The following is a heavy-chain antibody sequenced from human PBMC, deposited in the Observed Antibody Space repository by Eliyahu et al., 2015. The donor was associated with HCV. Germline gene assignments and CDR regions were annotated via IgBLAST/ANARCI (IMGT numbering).Heavy chain of an antibody. V-gene: IGHV4-39*01. CDR2: IYYSGST. D-gene: IGHD5-24*01. CDR1: GGSISSSSYY. J-gene: IGHJ4*02. CDR3: ARQTDGYNGIDY. Sequence: QLQLQGSGPGLVKPSETLSLTCTVSGGSISSSSYYWDWIRQSPGKGLEWIGSIYYSGSTYYNPSLKSRVTISVDTSKNQFSLKLSSVTAADTAVYYCARQTDGYNGIDYWGQGTLVTVSS.